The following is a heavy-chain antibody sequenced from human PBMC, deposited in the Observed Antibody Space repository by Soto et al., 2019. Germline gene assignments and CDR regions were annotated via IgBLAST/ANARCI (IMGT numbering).Heavy chain of an antibody. D-gene: IGHD6-13*01. V-gene: IGHV3-7*03. J-gene: IGHJ4*02. CDR3: ARDRRSAADFGY. CDR1: GFTFSSYW. Sequence: GGSLRLSCADSGFTFSSYWLSWVRQAPGKGLEWVANIKQDGSEIYYVDSVKVGFSISRDNAKNSLCLQMNSLRADDTAVYYCARDRRSAADFGYWGQGILVAVSS. CDR2: IKQDGSEI.